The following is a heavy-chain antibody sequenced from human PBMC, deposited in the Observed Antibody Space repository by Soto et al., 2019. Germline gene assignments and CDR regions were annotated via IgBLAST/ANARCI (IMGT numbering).Heavy chain of an antibody. J-gene: IGHJ6*02. V-gene: IGHV4-4*02. CDR3: ATRTLLSFGELLYYYFYGMDV. CDR1: GGSISSSNW. D-gene: IGHD3-10*01. CDR2: IYHSGST. Sequence: SETLSLTCAVSGGSISSSNWWSWVRQPPGKGLEWIGEIYHSGSTNYNPSLKSRVTISVDKSKNQFSLKLSSVTAADTAVYYCATRTLLSFGELLYYYFYGMDVWGQGTTVTVYS.